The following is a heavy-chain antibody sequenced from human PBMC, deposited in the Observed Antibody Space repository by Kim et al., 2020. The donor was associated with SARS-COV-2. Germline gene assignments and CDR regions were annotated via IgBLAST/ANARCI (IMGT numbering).Heavy chain of an antibody. J-gene: IGHJ3*01. CDR1: GFTLSLYS. Sequence: GGSLRLSCATSGFTLSLYSMNWVRQSPGKGLEWVSHISGSGTITKHADSVRGRFTISRDNSKNSLFLQVNGLRADDTAVYYCVRASFSAFDVWGQGTLVT. V-gene: IGHV3-48*04. CDR3: VRASFSAFDV. CDR2: ISGSGTIT. D-gene: IGHD3-3*01.